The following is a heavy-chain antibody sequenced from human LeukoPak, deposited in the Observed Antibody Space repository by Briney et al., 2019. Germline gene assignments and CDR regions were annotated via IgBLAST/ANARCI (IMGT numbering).Heavy chain of an antibody. CDR2: IYTSGGT. CDR3: ARAAEYSSGWYLFDY. V-gene: IGHV4-4*07. J-gene: IGHJ4*02. D-gene: IGHD6-19*01. Sequence: PSETLSLTCSVSGSSISNYYWTWIRQPAGKVLEWIGRIYTSGGTNYNPSLKTRVTMSVDTSKNQVSLKLSSVTAADTAMYYCARAAEYSSGWYLFDYWGQGILVTVSA. CDR1: GSSISNYY.